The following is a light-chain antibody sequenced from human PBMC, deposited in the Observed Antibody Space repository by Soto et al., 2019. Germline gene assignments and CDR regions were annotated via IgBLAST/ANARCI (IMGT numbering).Light chain of an antibody. CDR3: QQYNIWSLT. CDR1: QSVSSY. CDR2: SAS. Sequence: DIQMTQSPSTLSGSLGERATLTCRASQSVSSYLAWYQQKPGQAPKLLIYSASTRTTGIPARFSGSGSGTECTLTISSLQTEDFATYYCQQYNIWSLTFGGGTKVEI. J-gene: IGKJ4*01. V-gene: IGKV3-15*01.